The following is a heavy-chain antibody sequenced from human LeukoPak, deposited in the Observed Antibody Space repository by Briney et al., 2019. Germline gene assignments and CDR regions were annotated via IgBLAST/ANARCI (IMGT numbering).Heavy chain of an antibody. CDR2: IIPIFGTA. D-gene: IGHD2-2*01. Sequence: SVKVSCKASGGTFSSYAISWVRQAPGQGLEWMGGIIPIFGTANYAQKFQGRVTITADESTSTAYMELSSLRSEDTAVYYCARGALIVVVPAATGGHFDYWGQGTLVTVSS. V-gene: IGHV1-69*01. J-gene: IGHJ4*02. CDR1: GGTFSSYA. CDR3: ARGALIVVVPAATGGHFDY.